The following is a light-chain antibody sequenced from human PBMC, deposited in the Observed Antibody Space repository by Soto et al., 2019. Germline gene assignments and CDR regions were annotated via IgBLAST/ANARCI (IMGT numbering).Light chain of an antibody. CDR2: AAS. V-gene: IGKV1-27*01. J-gene: IGKJ4*01. CDR1: QAIY. CDR3: QKYNSAPLT. Sequence: DIQVTQSPSSLSASLGDRVTITCRANQAIYLAWFQQQPGKVPKLLIYAASALQSGVPSRFIGSGSGTDFTLTISSLQPEDIATYYCQKYNSAPLTFGGGNKVEI.